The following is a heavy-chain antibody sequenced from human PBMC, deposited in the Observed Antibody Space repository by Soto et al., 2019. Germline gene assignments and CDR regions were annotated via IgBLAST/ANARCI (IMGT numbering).Heavy chain of an antibody. CDR3: MGLAY. CDR2: INTDGSEN. D-gene: IGHD3-9*01. Sequence: PGGSLRLSCTSFGFSSNSFWMNWLRQAPGKGLEWVADINTDGSENYYVDSVMGSFTISRDNAKNSLYLQMISLRAEETAVYYCMGLAYWGQGTLVTVSS. CDR1: GFSSNSFW. V-gene: IGHV3-7*01. J-gene: IGHJ4*02.